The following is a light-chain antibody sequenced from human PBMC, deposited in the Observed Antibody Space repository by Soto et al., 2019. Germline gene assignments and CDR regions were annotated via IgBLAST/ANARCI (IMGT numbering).Light chain of an antibody. CDR3: KYYGGPPWL. Sequence: EIVLTQSPGTLSLSPGERATLSCRASQSLGSSFLAWYQQKPGQAPRLLIFVTSRRATGVPDRFSGSGSGTDFTLTIRILDPVVFAVFFCKYYGGPPWLLGQGTRLKIK. J-gene: IGKJ5*01. CDR1: QSLGSSF. V-gene: IGKV3-20*01. CDR2: VTS.